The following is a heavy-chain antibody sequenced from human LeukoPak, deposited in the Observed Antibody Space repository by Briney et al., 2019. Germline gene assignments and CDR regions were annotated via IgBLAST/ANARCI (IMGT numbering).Heavy chain of an antibody. J-gene: IGHJ3*02. CDR2: IYPGDSDT. CDR1: GYSFTSYW. CDR3: ARRTFSGGLNDAFDI. V-gene: IGHV5-51*01. Sequence: GESLKISCKGSGYSFTSYWIGWVRQLPGKGLEWMGIIYPGDSDTRYSPSFQGQVTISADKSISTAYLQWSSLKASDTAMYYCARRTFSGGLNDAFDIWGQGTMVTVSS. D-gene: IGHD3-10*01.